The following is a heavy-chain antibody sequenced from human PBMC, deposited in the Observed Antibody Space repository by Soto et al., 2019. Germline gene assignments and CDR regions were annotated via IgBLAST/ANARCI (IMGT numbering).Heavy chain of an antibody. CDR1: GGSISSGGYY. D-gene: IGHD3-3*01. CDR2: IYYSGST. Sequence: TLSLTCTVSGGSISSGGYYWSWIRQHPGKGLEWIGYIYYSGSTYYNPSLKSRVTISVDTSKNQFSLKLSSVTAADTAVYYCARKTHTYYDFWSGPNWFDPWGQGTLVTVSS. V-gene: IGHV4-31*03. CDR3: ARKTHTYYDFWSGPNWFDP. J-gene: IGHJ5*02.